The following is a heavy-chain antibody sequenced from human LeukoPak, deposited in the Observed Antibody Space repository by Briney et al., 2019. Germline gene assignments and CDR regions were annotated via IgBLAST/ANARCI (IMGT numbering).Heavy chain of an antibody. V-gene: IGHV1-24*01. J-gene: IGHJ4*02. D-gene: IGHD2-2*01. CDR3: ANLLTPVRGQLNDY. CDR1: GYTLTELS. CDR2: FDPEDGET. Sequence: ASVKVSCKVSGYTLTELSMHWVRQAPGKGLEWMGGFDPEDGETIYAQKFQGRVTMTEDTSTDTAYMELSSLRAEDTAVYYCANLLTPVRGQLNDYWGQGTLVTVSS.